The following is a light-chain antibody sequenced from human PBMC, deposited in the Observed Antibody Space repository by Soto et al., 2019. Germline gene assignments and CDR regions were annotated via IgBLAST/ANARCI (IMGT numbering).Light chain of an antibody. Sequence: DIQMTQSPSSLSASVGDRVTIACRASQSISTYLNWYQQTPGKAPKLLIYATSNLQSGVPSRFSGSGSGREFTLTISSLQPEDFATYYCQQSYSSPMYTFGPGSNLEIK. V-gene: IGKV1-39*01. J-gene: IGKJ2*01. CDR2: ATS. CDR1: QSISTY. CDR3: QQSYSSPMYT.